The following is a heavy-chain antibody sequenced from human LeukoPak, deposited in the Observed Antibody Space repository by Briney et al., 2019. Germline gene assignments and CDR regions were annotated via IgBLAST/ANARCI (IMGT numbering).Heavy chain of an antibody. CDR1: GGSFSGYY. D-gene: IGHD3-3*01. V-gene: IGHV4-34*01. Sequence: SETLSLTCAVYGGSFSGYYWSWIRQPPGKGLEWIGEINHSGSTNYNPSLKSRVTISVDTSKNQISLKLSSVTAADTAVYYCARVLWSGYYIIAYSDYYMDVWGKGTTVTVS. CDR2: INHSGST. J-gene: IGHJ6*03. CDR3: ARVLWSGYYIIAYSDYYMDV.